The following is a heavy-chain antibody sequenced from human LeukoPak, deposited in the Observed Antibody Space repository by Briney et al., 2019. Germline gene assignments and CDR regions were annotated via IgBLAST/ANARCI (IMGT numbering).Heavy chain of an antibody. CDR3: ARAGGHDAFDI. V-gene: IGHV3-33*01. CDR2: IWYDGSNK. D-gene: IGHD3-16*01. Sequence: GGSLRLSCAASGFTFSSYGMHWVRQAPGKGLEWVAVIWYDGSNKYYADSVKGRFTISRDNSKNTLYLQMNSLRAEDTAVYYCARAGGHDAFDIWGQGTMVTVSS. J-gene: IGHJ3*02. CDR1: GFTFSSYG.